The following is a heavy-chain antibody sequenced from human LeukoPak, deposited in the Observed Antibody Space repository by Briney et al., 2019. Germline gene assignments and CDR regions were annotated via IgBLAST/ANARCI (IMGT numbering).Heavy chain of an antibody. D-gene: IGHD4-11*01. CDR3: ARGQTTAFDY. Sequence: PSETLSLTCAVYGGSFSGYYWSWIRQPPGKGLEWIGEINHSGSTNYNPSLKCRVTISVDTSKNQFSLKLSSVTAADTAVYYCARGQTTAFDYWGQGTLVTVSS. J-gene: IGHJ4*02. V-gene: IGHV4-34*01. CDR2: INHSGST. CDR1: GGSFSGYY.